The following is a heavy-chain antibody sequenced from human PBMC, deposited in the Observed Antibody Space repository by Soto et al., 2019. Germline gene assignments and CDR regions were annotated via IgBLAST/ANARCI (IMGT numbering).Heavy chain of an antibody. J-gene: IGHJ4*02. CDR2: IYYSGST. CDR1: GGSISSGSYY. Sequence: SETLSLTCTVSGGSISSGSYYWGWIRQPPGKGLEWIGSIYYSGSTYYNPSLKSRVTISVDTSKNQFSLKLSSVTAADTAVYYCARLGCSGGSCYYFDYWGQGTLVTVSS. V-gene: IGHV4-39*01. CDR3: ARLGCSGGSCYYFDY. D-gene: IGHD2-15*01.